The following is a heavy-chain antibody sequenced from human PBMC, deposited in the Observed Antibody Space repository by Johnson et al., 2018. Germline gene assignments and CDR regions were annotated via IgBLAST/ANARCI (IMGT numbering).Heavy chain of an antibody. Sequence: VQSGGSLRLSCAASGSTFVYYWMSWVRQAPGKWLEWVATIKEDGSEMYYLDSVRGRFTISRDNAKKSLYLQMNSLRAEDTAIYYCARGCSYTSCYRTDYFQHWGQGTLVTVSS. CDR1: GSTFVYYW. CDR3: ARGCSYTSCYRTDYFQH. D-gene: IGHD2-2*02. V-gene: IGHV3-7*04. CDR2: IKEDGSEM. J-gene: IGHJ1*01.